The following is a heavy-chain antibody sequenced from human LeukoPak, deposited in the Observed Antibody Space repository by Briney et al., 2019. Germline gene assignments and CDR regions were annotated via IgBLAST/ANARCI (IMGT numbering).Heavy chain of an antibody. J-gene: IGHJ6*03. CDR3: ARLISGSSGYYHYYYYYYYMDV. CDR1: GYSTSSGYY. Sequence: SETLSLTCAVSGYSTSSGYYWGWIRQPPGKGLEGIGGINHGGNTYYNPSLKSRVTISVDTSKNQFSLKLSSVTAADTAVYYCARLISGSSGYYHYYYYYYYMDVWGKGTTVTVSS. CDR2: INHGGNT. D-gene: IGHD3-22*01. V-gene: IGHV4-38-2*01.